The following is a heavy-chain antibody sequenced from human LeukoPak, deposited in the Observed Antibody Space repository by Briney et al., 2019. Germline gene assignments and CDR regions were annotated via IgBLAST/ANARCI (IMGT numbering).Heavy chain of an antibody. CDR3: AKGQQWLAVQGVDY. V-gene: IGHV3-7*01. CDR1: GFTVSSNY. D-gene: IGHD6-19*01. CDR2: INQDGPEK. Sequence: GGSLRLSCAASGFTVSSNYMSWVRQAPGKGLEWVANINQDGPEKYYVDSVKGRFTISRDNGKNSLYLQVNSLRVEDTAVYYCAKGQQWLAVQGVDYWGQGTLVTVSS. J-gene: IGHJ4*02.